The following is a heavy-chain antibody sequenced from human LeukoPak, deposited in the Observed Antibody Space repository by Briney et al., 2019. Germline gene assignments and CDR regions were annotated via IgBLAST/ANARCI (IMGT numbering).Heavy chain of an antibody. J-gene: IGHJ6*02. CDR1: GGTFSSYA. Sequence: ASVKVSCKASGGTFSSYAISWVRQAPGQGLEWMGRIIPILGIANYAQKFQGRVTITADKSTSTAYMELSSLRSEDTAVYYCAREIEQQLDEMGYYYYYGMDVWGQGTTVTVSS. CDR2: IIPILGIA. V-gene: IGHV1-69*04. D-gene: IGHD6-13*01. CDR3: AREIEQQLDEMGYYYYYGMDV.